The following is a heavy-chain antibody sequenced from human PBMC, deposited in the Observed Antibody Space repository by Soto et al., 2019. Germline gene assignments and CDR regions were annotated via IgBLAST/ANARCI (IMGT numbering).Heavy chain of an antibody. CDR1: GYNFFNYG. Sequence: QIQLVQSGAEVKKPGASVKVSCKASGYNFFNYGVSWVRQAPGQGLEWMGWVSPKSGSTDYARKVQGRVTMTADTTTSTAYMELRVLRLDDTAVYYCAGGRTVSSIGPLLVWGQVNLVSLAS. D-gene: IGHD2-21*02. J-gene: IGHJ1*01. V-gene: IGHV1-18*01. CDR3: AGGRTVSSIGPLLV. CDR2: VSPKSGST.